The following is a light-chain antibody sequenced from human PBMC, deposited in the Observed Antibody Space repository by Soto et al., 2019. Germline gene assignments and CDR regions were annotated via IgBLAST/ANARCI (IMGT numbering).Light chain of an antibody. Sequence: QSALTQAASVSGSPGQSITISCTGTSSDIGDYNYVSWYQQHPGKAPKLIIYEVTKRPSGVSFRFSGSKSGNTASLTISGLQAEDEADYYCSSYTNTVLFVFGSGTKLTVL. CDR2: EVT. CDR3: SSYTNTVLFV. CDR1: SSDIGDYNY. J-gene: IGLJ1*01. V-gene: IGLV2-14*01.